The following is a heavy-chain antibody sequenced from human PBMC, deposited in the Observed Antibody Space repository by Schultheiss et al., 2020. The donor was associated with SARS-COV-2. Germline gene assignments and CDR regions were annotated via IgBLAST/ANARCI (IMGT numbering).Heavy chain of an antibody. Sequence: GESLKISCKASGYTFTGYYMHWVRQAPGQGLEWMGWINPNSGGTNYAQKFQGRVTMTRDTSISTAYMELSRLRSDDTAVYYCARDITIFGVVPGRYNWFDPWGQGTLVTVSS. V-gene: IGHV1-2*02. CDR2: INPNSGGT. D-gene: IGHD3-3*01. CDR1: GYTFTGYY. CDR3: ARDITIFGVVPGRYNWFDP. J-gene: IGHJ5*02.